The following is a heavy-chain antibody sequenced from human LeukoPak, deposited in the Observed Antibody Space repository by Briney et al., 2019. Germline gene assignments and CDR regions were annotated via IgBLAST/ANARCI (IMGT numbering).Heavy chain of an antibody. CDR3: ARGYCSSGNCYFLDS. Sequence: GGTLRLSCSASGFTFSRYAMHWVRQDPGKGLEYVSAISSNGGSTYYADSVKGRFTISRDNSKHTLYLQISSLRAEDTAVDYCARGYCSSGNCYFLDSWGQGTLVTVSS. J-gene: IGHJ4*02. CDR1: GFTFSRYA. V-gene: IGHV3-64D*06. CDR2: ISSNGGST. D-gene: IGHD2-15*01.